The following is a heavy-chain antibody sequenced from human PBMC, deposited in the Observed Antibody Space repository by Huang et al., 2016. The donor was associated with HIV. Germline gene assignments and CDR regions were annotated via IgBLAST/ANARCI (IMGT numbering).Heavy chain of an antibody. CDR1: GGTFSSYA. D-gene: IGHD3-22*01. CDR3: ARARGYYDSSVSYYFDY. J-gene: IGHJ4*02. V-gene: IGHV1-69*13. Sequence: QVQLVQSGAEVKKPGSSVKVSCKASGGTFSSYAISWVVQAPGHGLGWMGGLIPNFGTANDAQKFQGRVTITADESTSTAYMELSSLRSEDTAVYYCARARGYYDSSVSYYFDYWGQGTLVTVSS. CDR2: LIPNFGTA.